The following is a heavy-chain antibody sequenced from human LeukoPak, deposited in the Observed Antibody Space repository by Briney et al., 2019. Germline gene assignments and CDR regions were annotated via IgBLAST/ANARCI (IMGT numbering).Heavy chain of an antibody. J-gene: IGHJ4*02. D-gene: IGHD1-1*01. CDR3: ATDPNWNDKGNY. CDR2: ISTYNGNT. V-gene: IGHV1-18*01. Sequence: ASVKVSCKASGYTFSNYGIIWVRQAPGQGLEWMGCISTYNGNTNYVQNLQGRVTVTTDTSTSTIYMELRSLRSDDTAVYYCATDPNWNDKGNYWGQGTLVTVSS. CDR1: GYTFSNYG.